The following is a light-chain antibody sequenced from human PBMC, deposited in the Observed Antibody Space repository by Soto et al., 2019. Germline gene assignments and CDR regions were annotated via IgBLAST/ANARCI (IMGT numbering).Light chain of an antibody. V-gene: IGKV3-11*01. CDR3: QQRSNWPSIT. Sequence: EIVWTQSQATLSLSPGERATLSCRASQSVSSYLAWYQQKPGQAPRLLIYDASNRATGIPARFSGSGSGTDFTLTISSLEPEDFAVYYCQQRSNWPSITFGQGTRLEIK. CDR2: DAS. J-gene: IGKJ5*01. CDR1: QSVSSY.